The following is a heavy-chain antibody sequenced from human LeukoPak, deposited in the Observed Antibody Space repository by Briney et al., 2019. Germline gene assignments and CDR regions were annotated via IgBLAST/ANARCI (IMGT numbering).Heavy chain of an antibody. D-gene: IGHD1-26*01. V-gene: IGHV1-2*02. CDR1: GYTFTDYY. Sequence: ASVKVSRKASGYTFTDYYMHWVRQAPGQGLEWMGWIDPKSGGTNYAQKFKGRVTMTRDTSISAGYMELSGLRSDDTAVYYCARATHNTGSYVSDYWGQGTLVTVSS. CDR2: IDPKSGGT. J-gene: IGHJ4*02. CDR3: ARATHNTGSYVSDY.